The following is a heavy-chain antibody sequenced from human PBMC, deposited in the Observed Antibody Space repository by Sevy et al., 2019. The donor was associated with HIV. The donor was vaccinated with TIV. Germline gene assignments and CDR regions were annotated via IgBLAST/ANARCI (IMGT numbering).Heavy chain of an antibody. CDR1: GGSISSSDNY. V-gene: IGHV4-39*01. J-gene: IGHJ3*02. CDR3: ARRRVEDYYGSGTPPLVNGPFDI. Sequence: SETLSLTCTVSGGSISSSDNYWGWIRQPPGKGLDWIASSYYSESTYYNPSLKSRVTISVDTSKNQFSLKLRSVTAADTAVYYCARRRVEDYYGSGTPPLVNGPFDIWGQGTMVTVSS. D-gene: IGHD3-10*01. CDR2: SYYSEST.